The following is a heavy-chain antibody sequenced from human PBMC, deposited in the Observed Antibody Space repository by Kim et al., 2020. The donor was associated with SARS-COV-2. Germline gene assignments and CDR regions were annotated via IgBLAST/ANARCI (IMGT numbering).Heavy chain of an antibody. D-gene: IGHD1-26*01. CDR2: ISYDGSNK. J-gene: IGHJ3*02. V-gene: IGHV3-30*04. Sequence: GGSLRLSCAASGFTFSSYAMHWVRQAPGKGLEWVAVISYDGSNKYYADSVKGRFTISRDNSKNTLYLQMNSLRAEDTAVYYCARDGDKDIVGATTYACDIWGQGRMVTVSS. CDR3: ARDGDKDIVGATTYACDI. CDR1: GFTFSSYA.